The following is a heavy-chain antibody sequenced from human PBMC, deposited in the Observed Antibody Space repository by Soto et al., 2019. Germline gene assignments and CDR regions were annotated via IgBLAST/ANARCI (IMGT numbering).Heavy chain of an antibody. CDR1: GASISYGGFS. J-gene: IGHJ4*02. Sequence: QLQLQDSGSGLVKTSETLSLTCTVSGASISYGGFSWSWIRQSPGKGLEWIGYISHLESTYFHPSFKSRLTMSIDRTRNQFSLKLSSVTAADMAVYYCARGGGYDSFDYLGQGVLVTVSS. CDR3: ARGGGYDSFDY. CDR2: ISHLEST. V-gene: IGHV4-30-2*06. D-gene: IGHD5-12*01.